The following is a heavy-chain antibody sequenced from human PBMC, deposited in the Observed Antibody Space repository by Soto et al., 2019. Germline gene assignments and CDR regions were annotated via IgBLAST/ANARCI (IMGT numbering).Heavy chain of an antibody. V-gene: IGHV3-23*01. Sequence: GGSLRLSCAASGLTFTSYGMSWVRQAPGKGLEWVSAISGSGGSRYYADSVKGRFTISRDNSWNTLYLQMNSLRAEDTAIYYCAKSEGGSYTHLDYWDQGTLVTVSS. CDR2: ISGSGGSR. CDR1: GLTFTSYG. D-gene: IGHD1-26*01. J-gene: IGHJ4*02. CDR3: AKSEGGSYTHLDY.